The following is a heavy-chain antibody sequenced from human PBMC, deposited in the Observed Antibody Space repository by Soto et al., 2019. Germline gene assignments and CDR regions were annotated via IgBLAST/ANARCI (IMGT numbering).Heavy chain of an antibody. J-gene: IGHJ4*02. CDR2: IYYSGST. V-gene: IGHV4-59*01. Sequence: QVQLQESGPGLVKPSETLSLTCTVSGGSISSYYWSWIRQPPGKGLEWIGYIYYSGSTNYNPSLKSRVTISVDTSKNQFSLKLSSVTAADTAVYYCARLRLDYGDYLFDYWGQGTLVTVSS. CDR1: GGSISSYY. CDR3: ARLRLDYGDYLFDY. D-gene: IGHD4-17*01.